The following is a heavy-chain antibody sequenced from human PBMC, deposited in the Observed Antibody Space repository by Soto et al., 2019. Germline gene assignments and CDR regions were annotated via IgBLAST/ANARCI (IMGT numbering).Heavy chain of an antibody. J-gene: IGHJ4*02. V-gene: IGHV1-69*06. D-gene: IGHD5-12*01. CDR2: IMPTYGEA. CDR3: ARGGKWGYGYNDY. CDR1: GGTFSSHG. Sequence: SVKVSCKASGGTFSSHGIAWVRQVPGQGLEWLGGIMPTYGEATYAPKFQGRVTFSADKSTTTAYMELRSLRSEDTAVYYCARGGKWGYGYNDYWGQGTLVTVSS.